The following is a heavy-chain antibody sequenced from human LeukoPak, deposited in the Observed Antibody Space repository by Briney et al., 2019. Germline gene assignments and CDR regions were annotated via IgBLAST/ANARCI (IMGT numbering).Heavy chain of an antibody. J-gene: IGHJ6*02. CDR1: GFTFSSYA. CDR3: ARNNDMDV. D-gene: IGHD1/OR15-1a*01. CDR2: MNKDGSEK. V-gene: IGHV3-7*03. Sequence: GGSLRLSCAASGFTFSSYAMTWVRQAPGKRPEWVANMNKDGSEKYYVDSVKGRFTISRDTAKNSLYLQMNNLRAGDTALYYCARNNDMDVWGQGTTVIVSS.